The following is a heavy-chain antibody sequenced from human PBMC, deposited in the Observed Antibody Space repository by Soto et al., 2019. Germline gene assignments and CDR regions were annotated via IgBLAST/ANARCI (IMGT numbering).Heavy chain of an antibody. CDR3: AALFHSGSYSVYYYYGMDV. D-gene: IGHD1-26*01. CDR1: GFTFTSSA. CDR2: IVVGSGNT. Sequence: GASVKVSCKASGFTFTSSAVQWVRQARGQRLEWIGWIVVGSGNTNYAQKFQERVTITRDMSTSTAYMELSSLRSEDTAVYYCAALFHSGSYSVYYYYGMDVWGQGTTGTVSS. V-gene: IGHV1-58*01. J-gene: IGHJ6*02.